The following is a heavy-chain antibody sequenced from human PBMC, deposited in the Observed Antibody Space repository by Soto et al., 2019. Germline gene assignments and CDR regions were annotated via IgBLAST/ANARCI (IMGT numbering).Heavy chain of an antibody. D-gene: IGHD6-13*01. J-gene: IGHJ4*02. CDR3: ANQRGYSILFDY. V-gene: IGHV3-23*01. CDR1: GFTFSSYA. Sequence: GGSLRLSCAASGFTFSSYAMSWVRQAPGKGLEWVSAISGSGGSTYYADSVKGRFTISRDNSKNTLYLQMNSLRAEDTAVYYCANQRGYSILFDYWGQGTLVTVSS. CDR2: ISGSGGST.